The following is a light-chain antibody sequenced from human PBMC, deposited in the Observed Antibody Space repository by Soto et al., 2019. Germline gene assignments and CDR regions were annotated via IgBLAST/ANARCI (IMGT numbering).Light chain of an antibody. CDR3: LQNYSSPLT. V-gene: IGKV1-17*01. J-gene: IGKJ1*01. CDR2: TAF. CDR1: QDIGND. Sequence: DIQMSQSPSALSASVGDRVTIPCRASQDIGNDLGWYQQRPGKAPQRLIYTAFNLQSGVPSRFSGSGSGTDFTLTISSLQPEDFATYYCLQNYSSPLTFGQGTKVDIK.